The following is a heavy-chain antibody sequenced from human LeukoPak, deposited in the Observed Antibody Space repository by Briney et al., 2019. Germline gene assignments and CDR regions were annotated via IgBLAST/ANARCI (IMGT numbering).Heavy chain of an antibody. CDR1: GGSISSGDYW. J-gene: IGHJ2*01. Sequence: SETLSLTCTVSGGSISSGDYWWGWIRQPPGKGLEWIGSIYYSGSTYYSPSLKIRVTMSVDTSKNHFPLRLISVTAADTAVYYCARQRGGGSWHFDLWGRGTLVTVSS. CDR2: IYYSGST. D-gene: IGHD2-15*01. CDR3: ARQRGGGSWHFDL. V-gene: IGHV4-39*01.